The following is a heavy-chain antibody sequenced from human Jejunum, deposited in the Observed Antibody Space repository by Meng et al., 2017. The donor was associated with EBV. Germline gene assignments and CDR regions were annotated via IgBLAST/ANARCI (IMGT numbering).Heavy chain of an antibody. CDR3: ARGEGGYCSSSSCYLGT. V-gene: IGHV7-4-1*02. CDR2: INTDTRNP. Sequence: QVLVVQSGSELKPPGASVKGSCKASGYSFTSRAMHWVRQAPGQGLEWMGWINTDTRNPTYAQGLTGRFVFSLDTSVSTAYLQISSLKAEDTAVYYCARGEGGYCSSSSCYLGTWGQGTLVTVSS. D-gene: IGHD2-2*01. CDR1: GYSFTSRA. J-gene: IGHJ4*02.